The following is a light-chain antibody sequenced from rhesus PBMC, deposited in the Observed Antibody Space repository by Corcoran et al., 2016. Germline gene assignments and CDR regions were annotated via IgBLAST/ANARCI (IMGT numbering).Light chain of an antibody. V-gene: IGKV1-32*02. CDR3: QQGNSNPLT. Sequence: DIQMSQSPSSLSASVGDRVTITCRASQGISSYLNWYQQKPGKAPKLLIYYANSLASGVPSRFSGSGSGTDFTLTISSRQPEDVATYDCQQGNSNPLTFGGGTKVELK. CDR1: QGISSY. J-gene: IGKJ4*01. CDR2: YAN.